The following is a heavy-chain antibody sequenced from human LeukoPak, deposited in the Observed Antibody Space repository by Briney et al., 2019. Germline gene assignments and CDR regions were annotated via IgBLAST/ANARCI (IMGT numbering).Heavy chain of an antibody. CDR3: ARAHLSVGATRRYYYYYYAMDV. CDR2: MYYSGST. CDR1: GGSISSYY. J-gene: IGHJ6*01. D-gene: IGHD1-26*01. V-gene: IGHV4-59*12. Sequence: SETLSLTCTVSGGSISSYYWSWVRQPPGKGLEWIGYMYYSGSTKYNPSPKSRVTISVDTSKNKFSLQLNSVTPEDTAVYYCARAHLSVGATRRYYYYYYAMDVWGQGTTVTLSS.